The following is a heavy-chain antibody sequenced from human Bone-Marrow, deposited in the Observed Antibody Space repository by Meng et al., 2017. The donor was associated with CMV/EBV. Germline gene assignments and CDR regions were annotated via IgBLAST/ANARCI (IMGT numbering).Heavy chain of an antibody. Sequence: GESLKISCAASGFTVSSNYMSWVRQAPGKGLERVSVIYSGGSTYYADSVKGRFTISRDNSKNTLYLQMNSLRAEDTAVYYCARDLRAAAFDYWGQGTLVTVSS. CDR1: GFTVSSNY. CDR3: ARDLRAAAFDY. V-gene: IGHV3-66*02. D-gene: IGHD6-13*01. CDR2: IYSGGST. J-gene: IGHJ4*02.